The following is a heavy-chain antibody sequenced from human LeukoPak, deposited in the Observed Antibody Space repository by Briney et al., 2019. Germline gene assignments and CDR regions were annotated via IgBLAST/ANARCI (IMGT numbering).Heavy chain of an antibody. V-gene: IGHV3-74*01. CDR1: GFSFSKYW. D-gene: IGHD4-23*01. Sequence: SGGSLRLSCAASGFSFSKYWMHWVRQTPGEGLVWVARIKEDGTYTSYADSVKGRFTISRDNARNTVFLQMNSLRAEDTAVYYCARDFVMRITPVDDFDFWGQGTLVTVSS. J-gene: IGHJ4*02. CDR2: IKEDGTYT. CDR3: ARDFVMRITPVDDFDF.